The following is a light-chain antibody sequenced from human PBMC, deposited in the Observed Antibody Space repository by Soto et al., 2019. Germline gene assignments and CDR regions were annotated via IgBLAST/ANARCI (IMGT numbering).Light chain of an antibody. J-gene: IGLJ3*02. V-gene: IGLV1-40*01. CDR2: GNN. Sequence: QSVLTQPPLVSGAPGQRVTISCTGGSSNIGAGYDVHWYRQFPGTAPKLLVYGNNNRPSGISDRFSASKSGSSASLAITGLQAEDEADYYCQSYDTSLRAWVFGGGTKVTVL. CDR3: QSYDTSLRAWV. CDR1: SSNIGAGYD.